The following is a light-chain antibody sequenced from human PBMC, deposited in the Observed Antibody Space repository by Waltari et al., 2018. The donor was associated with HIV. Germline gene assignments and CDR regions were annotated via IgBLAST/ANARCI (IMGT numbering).Light chain of an antibody. CDR1: QSLSNW. CDR2: KAS. V-gene: IGKV1-5*03. J-gene: IGKJ4*01. Sequence: DIQMTQSLSTLSASVVDKIIITCRASQSLSNWLAWFQQKPGKAPKLLIYKASNLESGVPSRFSGSGSGTEFTLTINSLQPDDFATYFCQQYSSDPLTFGRGTRVEVK. CDR3: QQYSSDPLT.